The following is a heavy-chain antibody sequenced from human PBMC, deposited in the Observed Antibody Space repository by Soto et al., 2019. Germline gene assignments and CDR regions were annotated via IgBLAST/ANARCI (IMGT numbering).Heavy chain of an antibody. V-gene: IGHV2-5*02. Sequence: QITLKESGPTLVKPTQTLTLTCTFSGFSLTTSGRGVGWIRQPPVKALEWLALFFWGDDKRYSPSLKTRHTISKDTSKNQVVLTMTNMGPEDTATYYCAPRLAVMDAFDVWGQGTVVTVSS. D-gene: IGHD6-19*01. CDR3: APRLAVMDAFDV. CDR2: FFWGDDK. CDR1: GFSLTTSGRG. J-gene: IGHJ3*01.